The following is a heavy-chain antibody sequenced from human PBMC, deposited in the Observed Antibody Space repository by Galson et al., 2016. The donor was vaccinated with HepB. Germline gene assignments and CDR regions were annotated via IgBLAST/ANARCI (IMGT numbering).Heavy chain of an antibody. CDR3: ARDRHYYDNSGYPQPYWFFDL. CDR2: IDGDGSTT. CDR1: EFTFSTYW. Sequence: ASEFTFSTYWMHWVRQAPGKGLVWVSRIDGDGSTTIYADPVKGRFTISRDNAKNTLYLQMNSLRAEDTAVYYCARDRHYYDNSGYPQPYWFFDLWGRGTLVTVSS. V-gene: IGHV3-74*01. J-gene: IGHJ2*01. D-gene: IGHD3-22*01.